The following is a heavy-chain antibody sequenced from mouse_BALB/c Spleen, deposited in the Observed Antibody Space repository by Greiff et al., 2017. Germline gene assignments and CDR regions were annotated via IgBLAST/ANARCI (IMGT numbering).Heavy chain of an antibody. Sequence: EVKVEESGGGLVQPGGSLKLSCAASGFTFSSYTMSWVRQTPEKRLEWVAYISNGGGSTYYPDTVKGRFTISRDNAKNTLYLQMSSLKSEDTAMYYCARLGLRDYFDYWGQGTTLTVSS. CDR2: ISNGGGST. V-gene: IGHV5-12-2*01. J-gene: IGHJ2*01. CDR3: ARLGLRDYFDY. D-gene: IGHD2-4*01. CDR1: GFTFSSYT.